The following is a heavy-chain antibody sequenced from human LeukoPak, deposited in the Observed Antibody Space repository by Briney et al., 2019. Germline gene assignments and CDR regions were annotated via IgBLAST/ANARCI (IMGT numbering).Heavy chain of an antibody. Sequence: GASVKVSCKASGGTFSSYAISWVRQATGQGLEWMGWMNPNSGNTGYAQKFQGRVTMTRNTSISTAYMELSSLRSEDTAVYYCARGTGYYDYVWGSYPRPIDYWGQGTLVTVSS. CDR2: MNPNSGNT. V-gene: IGHV1-8*02. CDR1: GGTFSSYA. D-gene: IGHD3-16*02. CDR3: ARGTGYYDYVWGSYPRPIDY. J-gene: IGHJ4*02.